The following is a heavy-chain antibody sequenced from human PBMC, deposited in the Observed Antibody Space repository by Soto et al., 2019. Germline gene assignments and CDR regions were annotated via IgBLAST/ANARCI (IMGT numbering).Heavy chain of an antibody. Sequence: QVQLAESGGGVVQPGRSLRLSCAASGFTFSSYAMHWVRLAPGKGLEWVAVISHDGSNKYYADSVRGRFTVSRDNSKSTLYLQMNSLRSEDTALYYCARSRFQAGTYRYGLDVWGQGTTVTVSS. CDR1: GFTFSSYA. CDR2: ISHDGSNK. V-gene: IGHV3-30-3*01. CDR3: ARSRFQAGTYRYGLDV. J-gene: IGHJ6*02. D-gene: IGHD6-13*01.